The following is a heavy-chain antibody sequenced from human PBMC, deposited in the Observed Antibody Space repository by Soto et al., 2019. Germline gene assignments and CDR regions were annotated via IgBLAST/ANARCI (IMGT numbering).Heavy chain of an antibody. Sequence: GESLKISCKGSGYSFTSYWIGWVRQMPGKGLEWMGIIYPGDSDTRYSPSFQGQVTISADESTSTAYMELSSLRSEDTAVYYCASPYDSSGYYLGHYWGQGTLVTVSS. CDR2: IYPGDSDT. V-gene: IGHV5-51*01. CDR1: GYSFTSYW. J-gene: IGHJ4*02. CDR3: ASPYDSSGYYLGHY. D-gene: IGHD3-22*01.